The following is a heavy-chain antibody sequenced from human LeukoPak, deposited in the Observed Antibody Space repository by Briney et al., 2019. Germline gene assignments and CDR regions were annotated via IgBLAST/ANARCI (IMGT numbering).Heavy chain of an antibody. D-gene: IGHD4-17*01. V-gene: IGHV1-46*01. CDR2: ASPSGGTI. CDR3: ARDHDYGPCEGPAALDY. CDR1: GYTFTDYC. Sequence: GASVKVSCKAFGYTFTDYCMHWVRQARGQGLEWMGVASPSGGTITYAQKFQGRVTVTRDTSTSTVYMELTSLRSEDTAMYYCARDHDYGPCEGPAALDYWGQGTLVTVSS. J-gene: IGHJ4*02.